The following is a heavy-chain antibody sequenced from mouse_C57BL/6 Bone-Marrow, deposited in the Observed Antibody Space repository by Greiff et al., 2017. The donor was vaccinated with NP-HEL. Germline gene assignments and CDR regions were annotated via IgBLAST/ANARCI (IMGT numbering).Heavy chain of an antibody. D-gene: IGHD1-1*01. J-gene: IGHJ3*01. Sequence: VQLQQSGAELARPGASVKLSCKASGYTFTSYGISWVKQRTGQGLEWIGEIYPRSGNTYYNEKFKGKATLTADKSSSTAYMELRSLTSEDSAVYFCARNYGSSYLLGYWGQGTLVTVSA. CDR3: ARNYGSSYLLGY. V-gene: IGHV1-81*01. CDR2: IYPRSGNT. CDR1: GYTFTSYG.